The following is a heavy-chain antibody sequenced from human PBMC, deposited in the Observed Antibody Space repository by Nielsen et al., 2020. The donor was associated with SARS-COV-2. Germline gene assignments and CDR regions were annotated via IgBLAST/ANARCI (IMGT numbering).Heavy chain of an antibody. CDR1: GFTFSSYW. D-gene: IGHD4-17*01. Sequence: GESLKISCAASGFTFSSYWMTWVRQAPGKGLEWVANIKQDGSAKNYVDSVKGRFTISRDNTKNSLYLQMNSLRAEDTALYYCAKLRRSYYYMDVWGKGTTVTVSS. V-gene: IGHV3-7*03. CDR2: IKQDGSAK. CDR3: AKLRRSYYYMDV. J-gene: IGHJ6*03.